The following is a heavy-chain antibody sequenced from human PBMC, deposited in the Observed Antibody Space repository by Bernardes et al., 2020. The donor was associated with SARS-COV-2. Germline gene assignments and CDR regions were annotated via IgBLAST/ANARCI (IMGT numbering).Heavy chain of an antibody. J-gene: IGHJ6*02. CDR3: AGQVRGVISSYYYYGMDV. V-gene: IGHV1-69*13. D-gene: IGHD3-10*01. Sequence: SVKVSCKASGGTFSSYAISWVRQAPGQGLEWMGRIIPIFGTANYAQKFQGRVTITADESTSTAYMELSSLRSEDTAVYYCAGQVRGVISSYYYYGMDVWGQGTTVTVSS. CDR1: GGTFSSYA. CDR2: IIPIFGTA.